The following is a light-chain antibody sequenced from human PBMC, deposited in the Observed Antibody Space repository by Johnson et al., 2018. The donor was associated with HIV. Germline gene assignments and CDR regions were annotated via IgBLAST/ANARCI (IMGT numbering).Light chain of an antibody. Sequence: QSVLTQPPSVSAAPGQKVTFSCSGSSSNIGENFVSWYQHLPGTAPKLLIYDNNKRPSGIPDRFSGSKSGTSATLGITGLQTGDEADYYCGTWDSSLSAPGYVFGTGTKVTVL. CDR2: DNN. CDR3: GTWDSSLSAPGYV. V-gene: IGLV1-51*01. CDR1: SSNIGENF. J-gene: IGLJ1*01.